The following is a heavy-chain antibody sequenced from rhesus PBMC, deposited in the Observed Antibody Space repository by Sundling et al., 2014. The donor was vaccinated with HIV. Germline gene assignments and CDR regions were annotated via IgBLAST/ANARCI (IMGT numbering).Heavy chain of an antibody. J-gene: IGHJ4*01. CDR1: GFSLTTSGMC. D-gene: IGHD6-31*01. V-gene: IGHV2-174*02. CDR2: IYWDDDK. CDR3: ARKYLAAAGTYYFDH. Sequence: QVTLKESGPALVKPTQTLTLTCTLSGFSLTTSGMCVGWIRQPPGKTLEWLAHIYWDDDKRYNTSLKSRLTISKDTSKNQVVLTMTNMDPVDTATYYCARKYLAAAGTYYFDHWGQGVLVTVSS.